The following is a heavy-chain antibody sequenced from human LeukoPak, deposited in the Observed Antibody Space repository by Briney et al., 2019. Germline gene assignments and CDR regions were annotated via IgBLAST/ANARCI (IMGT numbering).Heavy chain of an antibody. CDR3: ARHYCSGGSCYSGDY. V-gene: IGHV5-51*01. Sequence: GESLKISCKGSGYSFTSYWIGWVRQMPGKGLEWMGIIYPGDSDTRYSPSFQGQVTISADKSISTAYLQWRSLKASDTAMYYCARHYCSGGSCYSGDYWGQGTLVTVSS. D-gene: IGHD2-15*01. CDR2: IYPGDSDT. CDR1: GYSFTSYW. J-gene: IGHJ4*02.